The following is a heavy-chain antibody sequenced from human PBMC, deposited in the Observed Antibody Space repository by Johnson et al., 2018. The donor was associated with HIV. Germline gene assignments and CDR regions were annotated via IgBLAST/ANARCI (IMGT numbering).Heavy chain of an antibody. CDR1: GFSFSDYF. V-gene: IGHV3-11*01. D-gene: IGHD6-19*01. Sequence: QVQLVESGGGLVKPGGSLRLSCAASGFSFSDYFVSWIRQAPGKGLEWVSYISRGGSSASVIYYADSVKGRFTISRENAKNSVYLQMNSLRAEDTAVYYCARHKAVADALDIWGQGTMVTVTS. CDR3: ARHKAVADALDI. CDR2: ISRGGSSASVI. J-gene: IGHJ3*02.